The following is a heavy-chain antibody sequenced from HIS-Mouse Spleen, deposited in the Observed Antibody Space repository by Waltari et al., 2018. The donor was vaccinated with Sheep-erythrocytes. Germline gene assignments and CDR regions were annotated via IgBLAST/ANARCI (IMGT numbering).Heavy chain of an antibody. V-gene: IGHV5-51*03. D-gene: IGHD3-3*01. Sequence: EVQLVQSGAEVKKPGESLKISCKGSGYSFTSYWIGWVRQMPGKGLEWMGVTYPGYSDTRYSPSFQGQVTISADKSISTAYLQWSSLKASDTAMYYCARRTYYDFWSGYYTDAFDIWGQGTMVTVSS. CDR2: TYPGYSDT. CDR3: ARRTYYDFWSGYYTDAFDI. J-gene: IGHJ3*02. CDR1: GYSFTSYW.